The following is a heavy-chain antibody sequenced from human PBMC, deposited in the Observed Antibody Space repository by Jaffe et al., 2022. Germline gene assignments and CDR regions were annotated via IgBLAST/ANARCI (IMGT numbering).Heavy chain of an antibody. Sequence: QVQLVESGGGVVQPGGSLRLSCAASGFTFSSYGMHWVRQAPGKGLEWVAFIRYDGSNKYYADSVKGRFTISRDNSKNTLYLQMNSLRAEDTAVYYCARGCDILTGYYYFDYWGQGTLVTVSS. CDR2: IRYDGSNK. CDR1: GFTFSSYG. J-gene: IGHJ4*02. CDR3: ARGCDILTGYYYFDY. V-gene: IGHV3-30*02. D-gene: IGHD3-9*01.